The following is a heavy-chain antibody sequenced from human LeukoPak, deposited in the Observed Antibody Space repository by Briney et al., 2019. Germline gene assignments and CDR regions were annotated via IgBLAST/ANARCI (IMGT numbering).Heavy chain of an antibody. V-gene: IGHV1-18*01. CDR2: ISAYNGNT. D-gene: IGHD6-13*01. CDR3: ARGEDSSWYEFDY. J-gene: IGHJ4*02. Sequence: APGQXXXWMGWISAYNGNTNYAQKLQGRVTMTTDTSTSTAYMELRSLRSDDTAVYYCARGEDSSWYEFDYWGQGTLVTVSS.